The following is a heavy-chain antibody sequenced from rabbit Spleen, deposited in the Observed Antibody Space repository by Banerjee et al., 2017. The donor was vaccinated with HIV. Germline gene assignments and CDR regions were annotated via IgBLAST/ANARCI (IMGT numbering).Heavy chain of an antibody. D-gene: IGHD1-1*01. J-gene: IGHJ6*01. V-gene: IGHV1S40*01. CDR3: ARDTSSSFSSYGMDL. CDR1: GVSFSGSSY. CDR2: IEAGSSGFT. Sequence: QSLEESGGDLVKPGASLTLTCIASGVSFSGSSYMCWVRQAPGKGLEWIACIEAGSSGFTYFASWAKGRFTISKTSSTTVTLQMISLTAADTATYFCARDTSSSFSSYGMDLWGPGTLVTVS.